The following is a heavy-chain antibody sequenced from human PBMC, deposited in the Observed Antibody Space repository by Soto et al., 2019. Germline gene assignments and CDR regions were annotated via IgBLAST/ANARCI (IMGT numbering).Heavy chain of an antibody. V-gene: IGHV5-51*01. Sequence: GESLKISCKGSGYSFTSYWIGWVRQMPGKGLEWMGIIYPGDSDTRYSPSFQGQVTISADKSISTAYLQWSSLKASDTAMYYCARLSGKPIPSYYYGMNVWGQGTTVTVSS. D-gene: IGHD5-12*01. CDR1: GYSFTSYW. CDR2: IYPGDSDT. J-gene: IGHJ6*02. CDR3: ARLSGKPIPSYYYGMNV.